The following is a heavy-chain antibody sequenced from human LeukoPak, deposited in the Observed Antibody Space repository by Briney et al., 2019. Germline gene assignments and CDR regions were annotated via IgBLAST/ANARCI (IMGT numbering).Heavy chain of an antibody. CDR1: GYTFTSYY. V-gene: IGHV1-46*01. CDR2: INPSGGST. D-gene: IGHD3-22*01. CDR3: ARGYYDSSGYDPGLGY. J-gene: IGHJ4*02. Sequence: GASVKVSCKASGYTFTSYYMHWMRQAPGQGLEWMGIINPSGGSTSYAQKFQGRVTMTRDMSTSTVYMELSSLRSEDTAMYWCARGYYDSSGYDPGLGYWGQGTLVTVSS.